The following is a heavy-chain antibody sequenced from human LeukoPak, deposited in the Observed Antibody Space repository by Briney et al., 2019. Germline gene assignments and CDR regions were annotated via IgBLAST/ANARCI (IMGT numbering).Heavy chain of an antibody. CDR3: ARRFRLGSGYYYDY. CDR2: IYSGST. V-gene: IGHV4-59*08. J-gene: IGHJ4*02. CDR1: GGSISSYY. D-gene: IGHD3-9*01. Sequence: ASETLSLTCTVSGGSISSYYWSWIRQPPGKGLEWIGYIYSGSTNYNPSLKSRVTISVDTSKNQFSLKLSSVTAADTAVYYCARRFRLGSGYYYDYWGQGTLVTVSS.